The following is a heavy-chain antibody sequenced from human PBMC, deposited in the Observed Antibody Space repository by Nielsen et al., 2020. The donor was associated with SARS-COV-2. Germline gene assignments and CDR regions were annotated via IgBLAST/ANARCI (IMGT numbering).Heavy chain of an antibody. Sequence: SCAASGFTFSSYAMSWVRQAPGKGLEWVSSISSSSSYIYYADSVKGRFTISRDNAKNSLYLQMNSLRAEDTAVYYCARDSSEPVTPFAYWGQGTLVTVSS. V-gene: IGHV3-21*01. D-gene: IGHD4-23*01. J-gene: IGHJ4*02. CDR2: ISSSSSYI. CDR3: ARDSSEPVTPFAY. CDR1: GFTFSSYA.